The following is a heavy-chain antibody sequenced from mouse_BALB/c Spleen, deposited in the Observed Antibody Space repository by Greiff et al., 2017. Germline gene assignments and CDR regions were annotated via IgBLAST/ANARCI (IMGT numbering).Heavy chain of an antibody. D-gene: IGHD2-1*01. CDR2: ILPGSGST. J-gene: IGHJ4*01. V-gene: IGHV1-9*01. CDR1: GYTFSSYW. CDR3: ARGDYGNYRTYYAMDY. Sequence: QVQLKQSGAELMKPGASVKISCKATGYTFSSYWIEWVKQRPGHGLEWIGEILPGSGSTNYNEKFKGKATFTADTSSNTAYMQLSSLTSEDSAVYYCARGDYGNYRTYYAMDYWGQGTSVTVSS.